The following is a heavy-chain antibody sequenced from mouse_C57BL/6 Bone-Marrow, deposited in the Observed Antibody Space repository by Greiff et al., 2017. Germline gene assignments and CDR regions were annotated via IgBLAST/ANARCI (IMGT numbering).Heavy chain of an antibody. D-gene: IGHD1-1*01. V-gene: IGHV1-56*01. J-gene: IGHJ1*03. CDR1: GYTFTSHW. CDR3: ARSTVVGDFDV. CDR2: IFPGSGST. Sequence: VKLMESGPELVRPGASVKISCKAPGYTFTSHWLQWVRQRPGQGLAWIGEIFPGSGSTYYNEKFKGKATLTVDTSSSTAYMQLSSLTSEDAAVYFCARSTVVGDFDVWGTGTTVTVSS.